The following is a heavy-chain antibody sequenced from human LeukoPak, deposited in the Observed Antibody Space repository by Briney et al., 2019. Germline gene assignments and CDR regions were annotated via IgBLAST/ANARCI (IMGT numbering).Heavy chain of an antibody. CDR1: GFTFSSYW. Sequence: GGSLRLSCAASGFTFSSYWMSWVRQAPGKGLEWVANIKQDGSEKNYVDSVKGRFTISRDNAKNSVYLQMNRLRVEDTAVYYCARRSYRGVITVYYYYYMDVWGKGTPVTVSS. D-gene: IGHD3-16*02. V-gene: IGHV3-7*01. J-gene: IGHJ6*03. CDR3: ARRSYRGVITVYYYYYMDV. CDR2: IKQDGSEK.